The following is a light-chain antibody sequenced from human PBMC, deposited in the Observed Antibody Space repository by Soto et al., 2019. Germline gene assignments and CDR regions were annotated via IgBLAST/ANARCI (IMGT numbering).Light chain of an antibody. V-gene: IGKV3-15*01. CDR1: QSVKTN. Sequence: EIVMTQSPATLSVSPGERATLSCRASQSVKTNLAWYQQKPGQAPRLLIYGASTRATGISARFSGSGSGTEFTLTISSLEPEDFAVYYCQQRSNWPLTFGGGTKVEIK. CDR2: GAS. CDR3: QQRSNWPLT. J-gene: IGKJ4*01.